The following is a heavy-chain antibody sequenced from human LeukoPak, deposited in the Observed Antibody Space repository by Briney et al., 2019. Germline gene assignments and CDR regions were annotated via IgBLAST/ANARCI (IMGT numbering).Heavy chain of an antibody. V-gene: IGHV3-48*01. CDR1: GFTFSSYS. Sequence: GSLRLSCAASGFTFSSYSMNWVRQAPGKGLEWVSYISSISSTIYYADSVKGRFTISRDNAKNSLYLQMNSLRAEDTAVYYCARDPYYYDSSGYRLINYFDYWGQGTLVTVSS. CDR3: ARDPYYYDSSGYRLINYFDY. D-gene: IGHD3-22*01. CDR2: ISSISSTI. J-gene: IGHJ4*02.